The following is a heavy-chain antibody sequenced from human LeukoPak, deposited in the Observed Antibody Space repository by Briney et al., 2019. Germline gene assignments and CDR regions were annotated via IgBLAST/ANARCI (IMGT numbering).Heavy chain of an antibody. J-gene: IGHJ4*02. D-gene: IGHD2-15*01. V-gene: IGHV3-64*01. CDR2: ISSNGGST. CDR1: GFTFNQYG. CDR3: ARSDRRGSGSYYDY. Sequence: GRSLRLSCAASGFTFNQYGMHWVRQAPGKGLEYVSAISSNGGSTYYANSVKGRFTISRDNSKNTLYLQMGSLRAEDMAVYYCARSDRRGSGSYYDYWGQGTLVTVSS.